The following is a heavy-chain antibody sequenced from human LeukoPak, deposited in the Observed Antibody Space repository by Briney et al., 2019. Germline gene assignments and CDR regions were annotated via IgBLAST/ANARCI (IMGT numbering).Heavy chain of an antibody. CDR2: ISAYNGNT. CDR3: ARAEGVVVAAHIDV. J-gene: IGHJ6*03. V-gene: IGHV1-18*01. D-gene: IGHD2-15*01. Sequence: ASVKVSCKASGYTFTSYGISWVRQAPGQGLEWMAWISAYNGNTNYAQKLQGRVTVTTDTSTSTAYMELRSLRSDDTAMYYCARAEGVVVAAHIDVWGKGTTVTVSS. CDR1: GYTFTSYG.